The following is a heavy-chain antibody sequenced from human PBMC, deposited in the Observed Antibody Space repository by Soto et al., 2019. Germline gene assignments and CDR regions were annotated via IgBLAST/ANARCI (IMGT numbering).Heavy chain of an antibody. CDR2: IFDSGTT. CDR3: ARGPSGDKVHY. D-gene: IGHD7-27*01. CDR1: GGTITSDYSC. Sequence: SETLSLTCTVSGGTITSDYSCWSWIRQPPGEGLKWIGHIFDSGTTYTNPSLRSQVAISLDTSKNHFSLTLSSVTAADTAVYYCARGPSGDKVHYWGQGALVTVSS. J-gene: IGHJ4*02. V-gene: IGHV4-30-4*01.